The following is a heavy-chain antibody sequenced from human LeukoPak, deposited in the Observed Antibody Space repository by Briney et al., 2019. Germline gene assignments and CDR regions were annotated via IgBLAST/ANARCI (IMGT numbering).Heavy chain of an antibody. D-gene: IGHD2-15*01. Sequence: GGSLRLSCAASEFTFSSHPMGWVRRAPGKGLEWVSSICSSSGCTYYADSVRGRFAISRDDSKNTLYLQMNSLRAEDTAVYYCARISLPPSDNFDSWDQGTLVTVSS. CDR1: EFTFSSHP. CDR3: ARISLPPSDNFDS. V-gene: IGHV3-23*01. CDR2: ICSSSGCT. J-gene: IGHJ4*02.